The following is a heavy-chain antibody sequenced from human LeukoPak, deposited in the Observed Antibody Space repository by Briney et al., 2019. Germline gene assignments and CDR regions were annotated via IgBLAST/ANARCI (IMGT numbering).Heavy chain of an antibody. J-gene: IGHJ4*02. Sequence: PSEALSLTCTVSGGSISSSGYYWGWIRQHPGKGLEWIGYIHHSGSTFYNPSLKSRITISVDTSKYQFSLRLRSVTAADTAVYYCGSLATPGLYFDYWGLGTLVTVSS. CDR1: GGSISSSGYY. V-gene: IGHV4-31*03. D-gene: IGHD6-6*01. CDR3: GSLATPGLYFDY. CDR2: IHHSGST.